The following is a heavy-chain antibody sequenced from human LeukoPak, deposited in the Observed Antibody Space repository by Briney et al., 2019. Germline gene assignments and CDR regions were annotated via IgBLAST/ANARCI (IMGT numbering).Heavy chain of an antibody. Sequence: PSGTLSLTCAVSGGSISSSNWWSWVRQPPGKGLEWIGEIYHSGSTNYNPSLKSRVTMSVDKSKNQFSLKLSSVTTADTAVYYCAGKQGIAAAGPLDYWGQGTLVTVSS. CDR1: GGSISSSNW. D-gene: IGHD6-13*01. V-gene: IGHV4-4*02. J-gene: IGHJ4*02. CDR3: AGKQGIAAAGPLDY. CDR2: IYHSGST.